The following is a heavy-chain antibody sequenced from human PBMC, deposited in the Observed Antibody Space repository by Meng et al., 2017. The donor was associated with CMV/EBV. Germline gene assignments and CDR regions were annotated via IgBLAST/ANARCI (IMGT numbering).Heavy chain of an antibody. D-gene: IGHD5-18*01. J-gene: IGHJ4*02. CDR1: GFTFSSYA. CDR3: ARSRSEWIQLWNSYYFDY. Sequence: GGSLRLSCAASGFTFSSYAMHWVRQAPGKGLEWVAVISYDGSNKYYADSVKGRFTISRDNAKNSLYLQMNSLRAEDTAVYYCARSRSEWIQLWNSYYFDYWGQGTLVTVSS. CDR2: ISYDGSNK. V-gene: IGHV3-30-3*01.